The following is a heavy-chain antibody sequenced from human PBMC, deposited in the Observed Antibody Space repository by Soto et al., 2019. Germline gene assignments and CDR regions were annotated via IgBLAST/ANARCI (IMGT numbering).Heavy chain of an antibody. CDR3: ARDRGYGYDGGGFEP. V-gene: IGHV4-31*03. D-gene: IGHD5-18*01. CDR2: IYYSGST. CDR1: GGSISSGGYY. Sequence: PSETLSLTCTVSGGSISSGGYYWIWIRQHPGKGLEWIGYIYYSGSTYYNPSLKSRVTISVDTSKNQFSLKLSSVTAADTAVYYCARDRGYGYDGGGFEPWGQGTLVSVS. J-gene: IGHJ5*02.